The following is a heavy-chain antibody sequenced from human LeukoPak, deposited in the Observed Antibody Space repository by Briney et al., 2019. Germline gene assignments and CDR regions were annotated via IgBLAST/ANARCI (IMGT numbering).Heavy chain of an antibody. CDR2: ISGSGGST. D-gene: IGHD5-24*01. Sequence: GGSLRLSCAASGFTFSSYWMSWVRQAPGKGLEWVSYISGSGGSTFYADSVKGRFTISRDNYKNTLSLQMNSLRADDTAVYYCAKGVDVYNRGGFDYWGQGTLVTVSS. V-gene: IGHV3-23*01. CDR1: GFTFSSYW. CDR3: AKGVDVYNRGGFDY. J-gene: IGHJ4*02.